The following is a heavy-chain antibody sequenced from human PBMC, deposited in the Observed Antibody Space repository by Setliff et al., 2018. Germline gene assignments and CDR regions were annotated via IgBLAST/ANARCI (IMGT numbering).Heavy chain of an antibody. CDR3: AREQWLDPPGYYYMDV. Sequence: PSETLSLTCTVAGGSVSRGSYYWSWIRQPPGKGLEWIGYIYYSGSTNYNPSLKSRVTISVDTSKNQFSLKLNSVTAADMAVYYCAREQWLDPPGYYYMDVWAKGTTVTVSS. J-gene: IGHJ6*03. CDR1: GGSVSRGSYY. D-gene: IGHD6-19*01. CDR2: IYYSGST. V-gene: IGHV4-61*01.